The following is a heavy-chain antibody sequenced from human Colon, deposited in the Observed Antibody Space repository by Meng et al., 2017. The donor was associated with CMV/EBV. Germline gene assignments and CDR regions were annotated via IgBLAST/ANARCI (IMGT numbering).Heavy chain of an antibody. D-gene: IGHD3-3*01. Sequence: ESLKISCAASGFTFSDYYMSWIRQAPGKGLEWIGEINHSGSTNYNPSLKSRVTISVDTSKNQFSLKLSSVTAADTAVYYCARGVDRSPYDFWSGKYYYYYYGMDVWGQGTTVTVSS. CDR2: INHSGST. CDR3: ARGVDRSPYDFWSGKYYYYYYGMDV. V-gene: IGHV4-34*01. J-gene: IGHJ6*02. CDR1: GFTFSDYY.